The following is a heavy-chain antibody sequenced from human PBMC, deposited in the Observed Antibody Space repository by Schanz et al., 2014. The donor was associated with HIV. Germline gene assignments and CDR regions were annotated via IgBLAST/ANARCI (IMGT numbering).Heavy chain of an antibody. CDR3: ARAKWPPRNRHFDF. Sequence: QVRLQQWGAGLLKPSETLSLTCAVYGGSFSGYVWSWIRQPPGKGLEWIAEVNHSGDANHNPSLKSRVTISVDTSKNQFSLKLDSVTAADTAVYYCARAKWPPRNRHFDFWGQGNLVTVSS. CDR1: GGSFSGYV. CDR2: VNHSGDA. V-gene: IGHV4-34*01. D-gene: IGHD5-12*01. J-gene: IGHJ4*02.